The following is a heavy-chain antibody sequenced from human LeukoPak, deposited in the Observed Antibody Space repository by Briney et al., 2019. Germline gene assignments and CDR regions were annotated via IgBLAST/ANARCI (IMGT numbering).Heavy chain of an antibody. CDR1: GFTFDDYA. CDR2: ISWNSGSI. D-gene: IGHD5-12*01. CDR3: AKVADSGYDY. Sequence: GRSLRLSCAASGFTFDDYAMHWVRQAPGKGLEWVSGISWNSGSIGYADSVKGRFTSSRDNAKNSLYLQMNSLRAEDTALYYCAKVADSGYDYWGQGTLVTVSS. V-gene: IGHV3-9*01. J-gene: IGHJ4*02.